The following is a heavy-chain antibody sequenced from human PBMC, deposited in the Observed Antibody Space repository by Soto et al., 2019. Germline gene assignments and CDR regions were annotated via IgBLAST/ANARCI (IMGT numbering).Heavy chain of an antibody. V-gene: IGHV4-4*07. CDR1: GASISSFN. D-gene: IGHD1-1*01. CDR2: LNIAGTI. Sequence: SETLSLTCSVSGASISSFNWNWVRQPAGKGPEWVGRLNIAGTINYNPSLKSRITMSMDTSKNQISLHLRSVTAADTAVYYCARDAIWKDSAFDIWGRGTLVTVSS. J-gene: IGHJ3*02. CDR3: ARDAIWKDSAFDI.